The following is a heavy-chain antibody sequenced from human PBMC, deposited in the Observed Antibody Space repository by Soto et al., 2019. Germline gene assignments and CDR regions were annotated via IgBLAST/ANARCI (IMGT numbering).Heavy chain of an antibody. CDR2: ISSGGGRT. CDR1: GFIFSSYA. V-gene: IGHV3-23*01. CDR3: AKDNPFTYYDSSGYYDY. J-gene: IGHJ4*02. D-gene: IGHD3-22*01. Sequence: GSLRLSCAASGFIFSSYAMSWVRQTPGKGLEWVSFISSGGGRTYYADSVKGRFAISRDNSKNTLYLQMNSLRAEDTAVYYCAKDNPFTYYDSSGYYDYWGQGTLVTVSS.